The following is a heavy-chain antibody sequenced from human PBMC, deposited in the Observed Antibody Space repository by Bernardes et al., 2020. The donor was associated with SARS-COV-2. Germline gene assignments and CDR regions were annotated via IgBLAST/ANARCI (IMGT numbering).Heavy chain of an antibody. D-gene: IGHD1-26*01. J-gene: IGHJ3*01. CDR2: IKSDGTST. Sequence: GGSLRLSCAASGLTFRSYWMHWVRQAPGKGLVWVAHIKSDGTSTSYADSVKDRFTISRDNAKNMVYLQMNSLRAEDTAVYYCARWEKAWTDALDVWGQGTMVTVSS. CDR1: GLTFRSYW. CDR3: ARWEKAWTDALDV. V-gene: IGHV3-74*01.